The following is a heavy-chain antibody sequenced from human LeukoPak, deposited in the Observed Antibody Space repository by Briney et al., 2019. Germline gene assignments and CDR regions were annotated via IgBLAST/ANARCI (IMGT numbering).Heavy chain of an antibody. D-gene: IGHD5-12*01. CDR2: ISWDGGST. J-gene: IGHJ4*02. CDR1: GFTFDDYA. CDR3: AKDNGYSGYDLTHFDY. Sequence: GGSLRLSCAASGFTFDDYAMHWVRHAPGKGLEWVSLISWDGGSTYYADSVKGRFTISRDNSKNSLYLQMNSLRAEDTALYYCAKDNGYSGYDLTHFDYWGQGTLVTVSS. V-gene: IGHV3-43D*03.